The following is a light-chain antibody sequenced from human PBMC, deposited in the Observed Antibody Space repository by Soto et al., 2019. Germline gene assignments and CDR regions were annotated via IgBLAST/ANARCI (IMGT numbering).Light chain of an antibody. V-gene: IGKV1-12*01. Sequence: IHMTQSPSSVSASXGYSVTRSCRAGQGISSCLACYQQKPGXAPKLLXYAASSLQSGGPSRFSGSGSGTDFTRTISSLQPEDFATYYCQQANSFPLTFGGGTKVDIK. J-gene: IGKJ4*01. CDR2: AAS. CDR1: QGISSC. CDR3: QQANSFPLT.